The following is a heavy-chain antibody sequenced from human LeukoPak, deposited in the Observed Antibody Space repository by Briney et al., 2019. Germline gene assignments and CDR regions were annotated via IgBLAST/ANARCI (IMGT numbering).Heavy chain of an antibody. V-gene: IGHV3-23*01. D-gene: IGHD2-2*01. Sequence: GGSLRLSCAASGLTFSLYAMSWLRQAPGKGREWVSAIRGSGGSTYYADSVEGRLTISRDNSKNTLYLQMNSLRAEDTAVYYCEKWFYQPLIDYWGQGTLVTVSS. CDR3: EKWFYQPLIDY. CDR2: IRGSGGST. J-gene: IGHJ4*02. CDR1: GLTFSLYA.